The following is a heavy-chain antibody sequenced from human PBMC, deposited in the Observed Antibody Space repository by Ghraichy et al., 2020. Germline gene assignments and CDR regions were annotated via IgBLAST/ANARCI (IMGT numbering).Heavy chain of an antibody. J-gene: IGHJ1*01. Sequence: GESLNISCAASGFTFRTYAMSWVRQAPGKVLEWVSAITDNGGTTYDAESVKGRFTISRDNSKNTLFLQMNSLRGEDTAVYYCAKFARDWPNEYLQHWGQGALVTVSS. CDR1: GFTFRTYA. CDR2: ITDNGGTT. D-gene: IGHD3/OR15-3a*01. V-gene: IGHV3-23*01. CDR3: AKFARDWPNEYLQH.